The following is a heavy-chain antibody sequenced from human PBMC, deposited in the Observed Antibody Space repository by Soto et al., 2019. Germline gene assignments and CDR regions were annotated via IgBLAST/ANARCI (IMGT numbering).Heavy chain of an antibody. Sequence: QVQLVESGGDLVKPGGSLRLSCAASGFPFSDYYMSWIRQAPGKGLEWVSSIGSSSSYTNYADSVKGRFTISRDNAKYSLYLQMNSLSAEDTAVYYCARRRPTGYYNYWGQGTLVTVSA. CDR2: IGSSSSYT. J-gene: IGHJ4*02. V-gene: IGHV3-11*05. CDR1: GFPFSDYY. D-gene: IGHD3-9*01. CDR3: ARRRPTGYYNY.